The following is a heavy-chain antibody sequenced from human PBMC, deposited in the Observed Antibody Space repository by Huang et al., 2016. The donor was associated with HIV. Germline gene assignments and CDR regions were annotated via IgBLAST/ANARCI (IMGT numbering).Heavy chain of an antibody. CDR3: ARHSRVLYPHLDY. V-gene: IGHV4-39*01. CDR2: IYYSGST. Sequence: QLQLQESGPGLVKPSETLSLTCTVSGGSISSSSYYWGWIRQPPGKGLEGIGNIYYSGSTYYNPSLKSRVTISVDTSKNQFSLRLSSVTAADTAVYFCARHSRVLYPHLDYWGQGTLVTVSS. J-gene: IGHJ4*02. D-gene: IGHD2-8*01. CDR1: GGSISSSSYY.